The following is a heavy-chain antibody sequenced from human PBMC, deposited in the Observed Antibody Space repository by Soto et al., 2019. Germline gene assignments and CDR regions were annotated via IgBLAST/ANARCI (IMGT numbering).Heavy chain of an antibody. J-gene: IGHJ6*02. D-gene: IGHD2-2*01. CDR2: IYYSGST. CDR1: GGSISSYY. CDR3: ARDSEVPAYYYYGMDV. V-gene: IGHV4-59*01. Sequence: PSETLSLTCTVSGGSISSYYWSWIRQPPGKGLEWIGYIYYSGSTNYNPSLKSRVTISVDTSKNQFSLKLSSVTAADTAVYYCARDSEVPAYYYYGMDVWGQGTTVTVSS.